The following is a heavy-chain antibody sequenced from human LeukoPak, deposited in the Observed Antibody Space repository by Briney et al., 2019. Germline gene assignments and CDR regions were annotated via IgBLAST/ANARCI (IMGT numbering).Heavy chain of an antibody. V-gene: IGHV3-20*04. CDR3: ARDPTKRIAARPTAFDP. J-gene: IGHJ5*02. Sequence: PGGSLRLSCAASGFTFSSYNMNWVRQAPGKGLEWVSGINWNGGSTGYADSVKGRFTISRDNAKNSLYLQMNSLRAEDTALYYCARDPTKRIAARPTAFDPWGQGTLVTVSS. D-gene: IGHD6-6*01. CDR1: GFTFSSYN. CDR2: INWNGGST.